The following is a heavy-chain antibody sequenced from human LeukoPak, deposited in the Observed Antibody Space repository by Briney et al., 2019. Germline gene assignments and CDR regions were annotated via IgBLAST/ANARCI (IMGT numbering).Heavy chain of an antibody. CDR3: ARGRTSNPYYDFWSGYYALDY. D-gene: IGHD3-3*01. Sequence: PGGSLRLSGAAPGFTVSSNYMSWVRQAPGKGLEWVPVFYRGGSIYYADSVKDRFLISRDNSQNTLNLQMNSLRAEDTALYYCARGRTSNPYYDFWSGYYALDYWGQGTLVTVSS. V-gene: IGHV3-53*01. J-gene: IGHJ4*02. CDR2: FYRGGSI. CDR1: GFTVSSNY.